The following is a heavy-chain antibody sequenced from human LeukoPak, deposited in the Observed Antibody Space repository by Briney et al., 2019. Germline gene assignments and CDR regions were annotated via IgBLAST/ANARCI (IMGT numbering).Heavy chain of an antibody. CDR1: GYTFTSYG. Sequence: ASVKVSCKASGYTFTSYGISWVRQAPGQGLEWMGWISAYNGNTNYAQKLQGRVTVTTDTSTSTAYMELRSLRSDDTAVYYCARDSPYQLLYPVAKYCYGMDVWGQGTTVTVSS. CDR2: ISAYNGNT. J-gene: IGHJ6*02. CDR3: ARDSPYQLLYPVAKYCYGMDV. V-gene: IGHV1-18*01. D-gene: IGHD2-2*02.